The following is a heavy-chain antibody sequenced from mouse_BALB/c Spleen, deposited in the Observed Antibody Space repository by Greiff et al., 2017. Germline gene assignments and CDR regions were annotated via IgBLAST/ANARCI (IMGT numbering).Heavy chain of an antibody. CDR1: GFTFSSFG. CDR3: ARYGNYYAMDY. D-gene: IGHD2-1*01. J-gene: IGHJ4*01. CDR2: ISSGSSTI. Sequence: DVQLVESGGGLVQPGGSRKLSCAASGFTFSSFGMHWVRQAPEKGLEWVAYISSGSSTIYYADTVKGRFTISRDNPKNTLFLQMTSLRSEDTAMYYCARYGNYYAMDYWGQGTSVTVSS. V-gene: IGHV5-17*02.